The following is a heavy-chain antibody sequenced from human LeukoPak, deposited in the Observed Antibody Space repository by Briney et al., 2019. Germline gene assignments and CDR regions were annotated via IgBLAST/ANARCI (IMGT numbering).Heavy chain of an antibody. CDR3: AKGDHDEVTVTWFDP. CDR1: GFTFSSYA. D-gene: IGHD4-11*01. J-gene: IGHJ5*02. CDR2: ISGSGGST. V-gene: IGHV3-23*01. Sequence: PGGSLRLSCTASGFTFSSYAMSWVRQAPGKGLEWVSAISGSGGSTYYADSVKGRFTISRDNSKNTLYLQMNSLRAEDTAVYYCAKGDHDEVTVTWFDPWGQGTLVTVSS.